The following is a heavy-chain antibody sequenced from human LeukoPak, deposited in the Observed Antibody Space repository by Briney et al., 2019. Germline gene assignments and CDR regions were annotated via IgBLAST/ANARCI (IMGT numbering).Heavy chain of an antibody. D-gene: IGHD2-2*01. J-gene: IGHJ3*02. Sequence: ASVKVSCKASGYTFTADYIHWVRQAPGQGLEWMGWINPNNGDTHYAQKFQGRDTMTRDTSISTAYMELSRLTSDDTALHYCARDLGCSSTSCSSQAFDIWGQGTMVTVSS. V-gene: IGHV1-2*02. CDR2: INPNNGDT. CDR1: GYTFTADY. CDR3: ARDLGCSSTSCSSQAFDI.